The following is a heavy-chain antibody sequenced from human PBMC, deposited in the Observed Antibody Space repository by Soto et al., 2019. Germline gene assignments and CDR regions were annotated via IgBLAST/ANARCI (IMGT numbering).Heavy chain of an antibody. Sequence: SETLSLTCTVSGGSISSSSYYWGWIRQPPGKGLEWIGSIYYSGSTYYNPSLKSRVTISVDTSKNQFSLKLSSVTAADTAVYYCARTAAAGSAYRYYFDYWGQGTLVT. J-gene: IGHJ4*02. CDR3: ARTAAAGSAYRYYFDY. V-gene: IGHV4-39*01. CDR1: GGSISSSSYY. D-gene: IGHD6-13*01. CDR2: IYYSGST.